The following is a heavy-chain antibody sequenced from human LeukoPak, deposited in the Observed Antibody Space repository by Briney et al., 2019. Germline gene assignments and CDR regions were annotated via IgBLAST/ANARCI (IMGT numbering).Heavy chain of an antibody. CDR1: GYTFTGYY. J-gene: IGHJ3*02. Sequence: ASVKVSCRASGYTFTGYYMHWVRQAPGQGLEWMGWINPNSGCTNYAQKFQGRVTMTRDTSISTAYMELSRLRSDDTAVYYCARDSSGLGDAFDIWGQGTMVTVSS. CDR3: ARDSSGLGDAFDI. CDR2: INPNSGCT. V-gene: IGHV1-2*02. D-gene: IGHD2/OR15-2a*01.